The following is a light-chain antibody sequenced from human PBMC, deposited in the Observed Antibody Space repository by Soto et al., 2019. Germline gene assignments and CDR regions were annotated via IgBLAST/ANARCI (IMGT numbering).Light chain of an antibody. J-gene: IGLJ2*01. V-gene: IGLV1-47*01. CDR1: SPNIGKNY. Sequence: QSVLTQPPSVSGTPGQRVTISCSGSSPNIGKNYVYWYQQFPGTAPKLLILRSSQRPSGVPDRFSGSKSGTSASLAVSGLRSEDEADYYCPAWDDSLTGVVFGGGTKLTVL. CDR3: PAWDDSLTGVV. CDR2: RSS.